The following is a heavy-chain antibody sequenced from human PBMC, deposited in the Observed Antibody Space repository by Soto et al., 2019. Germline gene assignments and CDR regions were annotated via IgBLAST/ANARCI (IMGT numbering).Heavy chain of an antibody. CDR1: GFSFSDSS. V-gene: IGHV3-48*01. Sequence: GGSLRLSCAASGFSFSDSSMNWVRQAPGKGLEWVSYIDPTSGAILYADSVKGRFAISRDNAKNSMYLQMSSLRAEDTALYYCARQASSVDLDYWGQGTLVTVSS. CDR2: IDPTSGAI. CDR3: ARQASSVDLDY. J-gene: IGHJ4*02.